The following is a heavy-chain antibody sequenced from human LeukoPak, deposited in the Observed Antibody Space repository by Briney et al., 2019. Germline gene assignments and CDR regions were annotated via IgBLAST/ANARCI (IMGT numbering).Heavy chain of an antibody. CDR1: GFTFSSLW. D-gene: IGHD3-10*02. Sequence: GGSLRLYCAVSGFTFSSLWMSGVRQAPGKGLEWVANISPDGSEKYYVDSVKGRFTISRDNAKNSLYLQVNSLSAEDTAVYYCARDGVGPGLLCYYWGQGTLVTVSS. V-gene: IGHV3-7*05. CDR3: ARDGVGPGLLCYY. CDR2: ISPDGSEK. J-gene: IGHJ4*02.